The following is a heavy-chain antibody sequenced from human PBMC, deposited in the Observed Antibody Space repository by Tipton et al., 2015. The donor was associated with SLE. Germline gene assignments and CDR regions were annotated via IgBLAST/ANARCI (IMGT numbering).Heavy chain of an antibody. Sequence: SLRLSCAASGFTFSNYGMNWVRRAPGKGLEWLSFISGSSGVIHYADSVKGRFTVSRDYAKDLLYLQMNGLTHEDTAVYYCARGGGFSSSWYLSYWGQGTQVTVSS. D-gene: IGHD6-13*01. V-gene: IGHV3-48*02. CDR3: ARGGGFSSSWYLSY. CDR2: ISGSSGVI. J-gene: IGHJ4*02. CDR1: GFTFSNYG.